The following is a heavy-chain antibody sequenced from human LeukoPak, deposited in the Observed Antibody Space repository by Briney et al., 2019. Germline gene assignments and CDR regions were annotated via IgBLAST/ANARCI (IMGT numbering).Heavy chain of an antibody. CDR2: SIPILGIA. Sequence: SVKVSCKASGGTFSSYAISWVRQAPGQGLEWMGRSIPILGIANYAQKFQGRVTITADKSTSTAYMELSSLRSEDTAVYYCARGDTAMEGSFDYWGQGTLVTVSS. CDR3: ARGDTAMEGSFDY. D-gene: IGHD5-18*01. V-gene: IGHV1-69*04. CDR1: GGTFSSYA. J-gene: IGHJ4*02.